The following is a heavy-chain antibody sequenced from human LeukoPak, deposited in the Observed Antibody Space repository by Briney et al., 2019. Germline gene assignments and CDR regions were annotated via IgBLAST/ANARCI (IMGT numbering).Heavy chain of an antibody. V-gene: IGHV3-33*01. Sequence: GRSLRLSCAASGFTFSSYGMHWVRQAPGKGLEWVAVIWYDGSNKYYADSVKGRFTISRDNSENTLSLQMNSLRAEDTAVYYCARDLFGSYYFDYWGQGTLVTVFS. CDR1: GFTFSSYG. J-gene: IGHJ4*02. CDR3: ARDLFGSYYFDY. D-gene: IGHD3-10*01. CDR2: IWYDGSNK.